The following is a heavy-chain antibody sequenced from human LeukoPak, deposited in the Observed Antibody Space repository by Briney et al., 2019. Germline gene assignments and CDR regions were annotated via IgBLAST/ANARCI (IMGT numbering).Heavy chain of an antibody. CDR2: ISSSGSTI. V-gene: IGHV3-11*01. J-gene: IGHJ3*02. CDR1: GFTFSDYY. D-gene: IGHD5-24*01. CDR3: ARVKSRDGYNSLDI. Sequence: AGGSLRLSCAASGFTFSDYYMSWIRQAPGKGLEWVSYISSSGSTIYYADSVKGRFTISRDNAKNSLYLQMNSLRAEDTAVYYCARVKSRDGYNSLDIWGQGTMVTVSS.